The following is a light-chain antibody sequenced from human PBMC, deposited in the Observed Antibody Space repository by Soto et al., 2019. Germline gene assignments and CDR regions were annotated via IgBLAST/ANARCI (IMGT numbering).Light chain of an antibody. CDR1: QGISNY. V-gene: IGKV1-27*01. CDR2: AAS. CDR3: QKYNSAPLT. J-gene: IGKJ1*01. Sequence: DIQMTQSPSSLSASGGDRVPITCRASQGISNYLAWYQQKPGKVPKLLIYAASTLQSGVPSRFSGSGSGTDFTLTISSLQPEDVATYYCQKYNSAPLTFGQGNKVDIK.